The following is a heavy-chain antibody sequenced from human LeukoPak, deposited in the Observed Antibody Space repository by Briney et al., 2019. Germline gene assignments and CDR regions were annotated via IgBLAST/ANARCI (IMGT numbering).Heavy chain of an antibody. Sequence: SSGTPSLTCAVSGGSLSSSNWWGWGRPPPGKGLEWVGENYHNGGTNYNPSLKSRVTISVDKSKNQFSLKLSSVTAADTAVYYCARDPGGGYCTNGVCSPGYFDLWGRGTLVTVSS. CDR2: NYHNGGT. V-gene: IGHV4-4*02. CDR3: ARDPGGGYCTNGVCSPGYFDL. J-gene: IGHJ2*01. CDR1: GGSLSSSNW. D-gene: IGHD2-8*01.